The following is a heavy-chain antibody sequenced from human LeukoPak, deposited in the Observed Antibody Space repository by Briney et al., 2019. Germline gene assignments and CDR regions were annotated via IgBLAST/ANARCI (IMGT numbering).Heavy chain of an antibody. CDR2: INPNSGGT. D-gene: IGHD6-19*01. J-gene: IGHJ5*02. CDR1: GYTFTGYY. V-gene: IGHV1-2*02. CDR3: ARVGVWPVAGWFDP. Sequence: ASVKVSCKASGYTFTGYYMHWVRQAPGQGLEWMGWINPNSGGTNYAQKFQGRVTMTRDTSISAAYMELSRLRSDDTAVYYCARVGVWPVAGWFDPWGQGTLVTVSS.